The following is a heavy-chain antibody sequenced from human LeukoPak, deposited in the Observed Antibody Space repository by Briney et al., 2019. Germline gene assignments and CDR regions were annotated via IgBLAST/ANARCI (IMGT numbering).Heavy chain of an antibody. J-gene: IGHJ4*02. V-gene: IGHV4-34*01. CDR3: VIPWGYRLDY. D-gene: IGHD5-12*01. CDR1: GGSVSGYY. CDR2: IYYSGST. Sequence: SETLSLTCAVYGGSVSGYYWSWIRQPPGKGLEWIGSIYYSGSTYYNPSLKSRVTISVDTSKNQFSLKLSSVIAADTAVYYCVIPWGYRLDYWGQGTLVTVSS.